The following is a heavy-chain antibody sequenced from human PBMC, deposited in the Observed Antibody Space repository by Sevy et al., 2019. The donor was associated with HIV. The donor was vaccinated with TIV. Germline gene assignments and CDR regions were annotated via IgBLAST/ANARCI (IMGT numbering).Heavy chain of an antibody. J-gene: IGHJ5*02. D-gene: IGHD3-16*02. CDR1: GFTFSSYA. CDR3: ARDYYDYVWGSYRSRGWFDP. V-gene: IGHV3-30-3*01. CDR2: ISYDGSNK. Sequence: GGSLRLSCAASGFTFSSYAMHWVRQAPGKGLEWVAVISYDGSNKYYADSVKGRFTISRDNSKNSLYLQMISLRAEDTAVYYCARDYYDYVWGSYRSRGWFDPWGQGTLVTVSS.